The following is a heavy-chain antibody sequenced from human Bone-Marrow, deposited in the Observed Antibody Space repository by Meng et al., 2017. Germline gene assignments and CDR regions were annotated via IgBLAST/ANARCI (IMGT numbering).Heavy chain of an antibody. CDR2: IYHDGST. Sequence: QVQLQGSGPGRVKPSGTLSLTCAVSGASISSSHWWGWVRQPPGKGLEWIGEIYHDGSTNYTPSLKSRVTISVDKSKNQFSLKLSSVTAADTAVYYCARAAYDIWSGYAPWGQGSLVTVSS. V-gene: IGHV4-4*02. J-gene: IGHJ5*02. CDR3: ARAAYDIWSGYAP. CDR1: GASISSSHW. D-gene: IGHD3-3*01.